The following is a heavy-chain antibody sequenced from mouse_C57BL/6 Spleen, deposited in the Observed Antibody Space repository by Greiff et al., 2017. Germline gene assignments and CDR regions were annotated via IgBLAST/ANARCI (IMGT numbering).Heavy chain of an antibody. Sequence: VQLQQSGAELVRPGTSVKMSCKASGYTFTNYWIGWAKQRPGHGLEWIGDIYPGGGYTNYNEKFKGKATLTADKSSSTAYMQFSSLTSEDSAIYYCARSGYGNYGGNYFDDWGQGTTLTVSS. J-gene: IGHJ2*01. V-gene: IGHV1-63*01. CDR2: IYPGGGYT. CDR3: ARSGYGNYGGNYFDD. CDR1: GYTFTNYW. D-gene: IGHD2-1*01.